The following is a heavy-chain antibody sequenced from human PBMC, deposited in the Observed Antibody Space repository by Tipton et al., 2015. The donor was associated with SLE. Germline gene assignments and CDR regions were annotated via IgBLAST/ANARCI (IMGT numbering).Heavy chain of an antibody. D-gene: IGHD6-13*01. CDR3: AGLYSSSWLPFGYYYYGMYV. Sequence: LRLSCTVSGGSISSYYWSWIRQPPGKGLEWIGYIYYSGSTHYNPSLKSRVTISVDTSKNQFSLKLSSVTAADTAVYYCAGLYSSSWLPFGYYYYGMYVLGQGTTVTGSS. CDR1: GGSISSYY. V-gene: IGHV4-59*12. CDR2: IYYSGST. J-gene: IGHJ6*02.